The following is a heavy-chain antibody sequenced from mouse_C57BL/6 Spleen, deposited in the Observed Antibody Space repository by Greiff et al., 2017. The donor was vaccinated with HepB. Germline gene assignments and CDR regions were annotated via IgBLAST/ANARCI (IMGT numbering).Heavy chain of an antibody. V-gene: IGHV7-3*01. D-gene: IGHD2-1*01. Sequence: EVKLQESGGGLVQPGGSLSLSCAASGFTFTDYYMSWVRQPPGKALEWLGFIRNKANGYTTEYSASVKGRFTISRDNSQSILYLQMNALRAEDSATYYCARCATTVTSRYFDVWGTGTTVTVSS. CDR2: IRNKANGYTT. CDR1: GFTFTDYY. J-gene: IGHJ1*03. CDR3: ARCATTVTSRYFDV.